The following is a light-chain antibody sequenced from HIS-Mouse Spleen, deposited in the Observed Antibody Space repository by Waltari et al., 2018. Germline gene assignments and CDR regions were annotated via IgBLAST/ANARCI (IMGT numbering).Light chain of an antibody. V-gene: IGLV2-8*01. CDR3: SSYAGSNNFDVV. Sequence: QSALTQPPSASGSPGQSVTISCTGTSSDVGGYNYVSWYQPHPGKAPKLMIYEVSKRPSGVPDRFSGSKSGNTASLTVSGLQAEDEADYYCSSYAGSNNFDVVFGGGTKLTVL. CDR2: EVS. CDR1: SSDVGGYNY. J-gene: IGLJ2*01.